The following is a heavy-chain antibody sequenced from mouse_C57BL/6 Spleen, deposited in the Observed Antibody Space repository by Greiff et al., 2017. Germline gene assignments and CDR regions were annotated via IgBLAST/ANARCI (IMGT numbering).Heavy chain of an antibody. Sequence: VQLQQSGAELVMPGASVKLSCKASGYTFTSYWMHWVKQRPGQSLEWIGEIDPSDSYTNYNQKFKGTSTLTIDKSSSTAYMQLSSLTSEDSAVYSSARRRIRQMDYWGQGTSVTVSS. CDR2: IDPSDSYT. CDR1: GYTFTSYW. J-gene: IGHJ4*01. V-gene: IGHV1-69*01. CDR3: ARRRIRQMDY. D-gene: IGHD2-12*01.